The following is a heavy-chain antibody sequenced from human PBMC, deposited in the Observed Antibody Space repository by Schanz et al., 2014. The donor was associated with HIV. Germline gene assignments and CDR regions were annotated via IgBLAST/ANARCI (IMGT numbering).Heavy chain of an antibody. Sequence: VQLVESGGGVVQPGRSLRLSCAASGFTFSSFAMHWVRQAPGKGLEWVSTLSGSGGRTDYADSVKGRFTISRDSSKNTLYLQMSSLRVEDTAVYYCTRSFNRGSRAFDAFDIWGQGTMVTVSS. D-gene: IGHD3-10*01. V-gene: IGHV3-23*04. CDR2: LSGSGGRT. J-gene: IGHJ3*02. CDR1: GFTFSSFA. CDR3: TRSFNRGSRAFDAFDI.